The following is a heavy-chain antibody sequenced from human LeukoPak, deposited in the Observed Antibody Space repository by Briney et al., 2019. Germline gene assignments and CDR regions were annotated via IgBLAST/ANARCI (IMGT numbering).Heavy chain of an antibody. CDR1: GYTCTGYY. CDR3: ARGDIVVVPAARTNWFDP. CDR2: INPNSGGT. D-gene: IGHD2-2*01. Sequence: GASVKVSCKASGYTCTGYYMHWVRQAPGQGLEWMGWINPNSGGTNYAQKFQGRVTMTRDTSISTAYMELSRLRSDDTAVYYCARGDIVVVPAARTNWFDPWGQGTLVTVSS. J-gene: IGHJ5*02. V-gene: IGHV1-2*02.